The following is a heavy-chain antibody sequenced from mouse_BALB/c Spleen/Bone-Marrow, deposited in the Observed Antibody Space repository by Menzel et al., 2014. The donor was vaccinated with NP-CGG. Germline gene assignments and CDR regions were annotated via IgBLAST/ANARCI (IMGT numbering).Heavy chain of an antibody. D-gene: IGHD2-1*01. J-gene: IGHJ2*01. CDR2: IRDKANGYTT. V-gene: IGHV7-3*02. Sequence: EVQGVESGGGLVQPGGSLRLSCATSGFTFTDYYMSWVRQPPGRALEWLGFIRDKANGYTTEYSPSVKGRFTISRDNSQSIVYLQMNTLRTEDSATYYCARDDGNYHCFDYWGQGTTLTVSS. CDR3: ARDDGNYHCFDY. CDR1: GFTFTDYY.